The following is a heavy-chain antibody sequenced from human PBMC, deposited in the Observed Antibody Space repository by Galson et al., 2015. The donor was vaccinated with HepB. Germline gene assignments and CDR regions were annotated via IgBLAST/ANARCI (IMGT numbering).Heavy chain of an antibody. CDR3: AKDSNYGGYFDY. D-gene: IGHD4-23*01. V-gene: IGHV3-9*01. Sequence: SMRLSCAASGFTFDDYAMHWVRQAPGKGLEWVSGISWNSGSIGYADSVKGRFTISRDNAKNSLYLQMNSLRAEDTALYYCAKDSNYGGYFDYWGQGTLVTVSS. CDR2: ISWNSGSI. CDR1: GFTFDDYA. J-gene: IGHJ4*02.